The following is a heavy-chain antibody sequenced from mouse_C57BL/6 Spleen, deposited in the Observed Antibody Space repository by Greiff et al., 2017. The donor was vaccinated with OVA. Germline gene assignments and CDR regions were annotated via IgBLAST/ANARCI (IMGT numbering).Heavy chain of an antibody. CDR2: FYPGSGSI. D-gene: IGHD1-1*01. CDR1: GYTFTEYT. CDR3: ARHCQITTVVDYYAMDY. Sequence: LQESGAELVKPGASVKLSCKASGYTFTEYTIHWVKQRSGQGLEWIGWFYPGSGSIKYNEKFKDKATLTADKSSSTVYMELSRLTSDDSAVFVCARHCQITTVVDYYAMDYWGQGTSVTVSS. V-gene: IGHV1-62-2*01. J-gene: IGHJ4*01.